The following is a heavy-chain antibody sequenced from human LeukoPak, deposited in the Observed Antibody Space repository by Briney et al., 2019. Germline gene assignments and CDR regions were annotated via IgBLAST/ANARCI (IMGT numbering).Heavy chain of an antibody. Sequence: ASVKVSCKASGYTFTGYYIHWVRQAPGQGLEWMGWINPHSGGTNYAQKFQGGVTMTRDTSITTAYMELSSLRSADTAVYYCAREVYYHRSGYLKAFDIWGQGTMVTVSS. D-gene: IGHD3-22*01. V-gene: IGHV1-2*02. CDR2: INPHSGGT. J-gene: IGHJ3*02. CDR3: AREVYYHRSGYLKAFDI. CDR1: GYTFTGYY.